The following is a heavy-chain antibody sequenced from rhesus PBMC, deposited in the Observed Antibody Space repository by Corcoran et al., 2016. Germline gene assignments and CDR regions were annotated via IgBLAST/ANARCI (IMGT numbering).Heavy chain of an antibody. CDR3: ARDLGYYSGSYYSFDY. D-gene: IGHD3-16*01. CDR1: GGSISDDYY. CDR2: IYGSGGGT. J-gene: IGHJ4*01. Sequence: QVQLQESGPGLVKPSETLSLTCAVSGGSISDDYYWSWIRQPPGKGLEWIGFIYGSGGGTNYNPTLKNRVTNSIDTSKNQFSLKLSSVTAADTAVYYCARDLGYYSGSYYSFDYWGQGVLVTVSS. V-gene: IGHV4-106*01.